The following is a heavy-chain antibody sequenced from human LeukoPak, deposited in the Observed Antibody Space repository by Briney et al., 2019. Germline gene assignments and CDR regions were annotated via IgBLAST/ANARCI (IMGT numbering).Heavy chain of an antibody. D-gene: IGHD2-15*01. CDR3: GMRQSLLH. V-gene: IGHV3-30*02. J-gene: IGHJ4*02. CDR1: GFTFSSYG. Sequence: PGGSLRLSCAASGFTFSSYGMHWVRQAPGKGLEWVAFIRYDGSNKYYADSVKGRFTISRDNAKNSLYLQMNSLRAEDTAVYYCGMRQSLLHWGQGTLVTVSS. CDR2: IRYDGSNK.